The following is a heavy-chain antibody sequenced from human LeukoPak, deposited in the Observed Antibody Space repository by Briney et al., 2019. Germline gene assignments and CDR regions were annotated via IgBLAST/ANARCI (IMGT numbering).Heavy chain of an antibody. CDR1: GFTFSSYG. V-gene: IGHV3-64*02. CDR3: ARGGAAAGTGGNDY. J-gene: IGHJ4*02. Sequence: GGSLRLSCAASGFTFSSYGMHWVRQAPEKGLEYVSAISSTGGSTYYADSVKGRFTISRDNSKNTLYLQMGSLRGGDTAVYYCARGGAAAGTGGNDYWGQGTLVIVSS. D-gene: IGHD6-13*01. CDR2: ISSTGGST.